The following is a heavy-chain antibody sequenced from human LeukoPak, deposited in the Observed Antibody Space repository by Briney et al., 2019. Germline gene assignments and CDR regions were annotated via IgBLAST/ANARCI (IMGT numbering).Heavy chain of an antibody. J-gene: IGHJ4*02. CDR3: ARGDECALAIDF. V-gene: IGHV1-2*02. D-gene: IGHD5-24*01. CDR1: GYPFSGHY. CDR2: IKPNSGDT. Sequence: ASVKVSCKPSGYPFSGHYINWVRHAPGQGLEWMGWIKPNSGDTNYAQKFQGRLTMTRDTTISTVYMELNRLTSDDTAVYYCARGDECALAIDFWGQGTLITVSS.